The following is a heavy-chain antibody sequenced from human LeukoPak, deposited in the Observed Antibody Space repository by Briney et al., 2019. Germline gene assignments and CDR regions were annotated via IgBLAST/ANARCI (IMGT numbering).Heavy chain of an antibody. J-gene: IGHJ4*02. CDR2: ISYDGSNK. CDR3: ARVPRGHGGNSGAIDY. V-gene: IGHV3-30-3*01. Sequence: PGRSLRLSCAASGFTFRTYAMHWLRQAPGKGLEWVAVISYDGSNKYYAESVKGRFTISRDNSKNTLYLQMNSLRAEDAAVYYCARVPRGHGGNSGAIDYWGQGTLVTVSS. D-gene: IGHD4-23*01. CDR1: GFTFRTYA.